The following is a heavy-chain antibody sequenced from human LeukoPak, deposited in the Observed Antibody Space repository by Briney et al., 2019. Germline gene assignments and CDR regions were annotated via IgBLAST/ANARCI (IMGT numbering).Heavy chain of an antibody. Sequence: GGSLRLSCAASGFTFSSYAMGWVRQAPGKGLEWVSAISGSGVSTSYADSVKGRFTISRDTSKNTLYLQINSLRVEDTAVYYCIVFGDSNHWGQGTLVTVSS. D-gene: IGHD4-17*01. CDR1: GFTFSSYA. J-gene: IGHJ5*02. V-gene: IGHV3-23*01. CDR3: IVFGDSNH. CDR2: ISGSGVST.